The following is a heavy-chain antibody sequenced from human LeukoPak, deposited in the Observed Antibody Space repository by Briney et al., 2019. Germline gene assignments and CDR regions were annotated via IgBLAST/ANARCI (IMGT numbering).Heavy chain of an antibody. CDR1: GGSISSSSYY. V-gene: IGHV3-11*04. Sequence: LSLTCTVSGGSISSSSYYWGWIRQPPGKGLEWVSYIRRSGSPRYYADSVKGRFTISRDDAKNSLYLQMDDLRDEDTAMYYCAREPDALDYWGQGTLVTVSP. CDR3: AREPDALDY. J-gene: IGHJ4*02. CDR2: IRRSGSPR.